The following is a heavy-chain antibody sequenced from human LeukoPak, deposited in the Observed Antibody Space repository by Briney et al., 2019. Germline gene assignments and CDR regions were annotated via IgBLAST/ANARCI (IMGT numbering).Heavy chain of an antibody. D-gene: IGHD3-3*01. V-gene: IGHV3-48*01. Sequence: GGSLRLSCAASGFTFSIYSMNWVRQAPGKGLEWVSYISSSSSTIYYADSVKGRFTISRDNAKNSLYLQMNSLRAEDTAVYYCARVGFAGRLDYWGQGSLVTVSS. CDR3: ARVGFAGRLDY. J-gene: IGHJ4*02. CDR1: GFTFSIYS. CDR2: ISSSSSTI.